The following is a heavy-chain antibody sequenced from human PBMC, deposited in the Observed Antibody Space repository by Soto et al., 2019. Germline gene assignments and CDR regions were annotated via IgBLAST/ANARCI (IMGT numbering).Heavy chain of an antibody. Sequence: ASVKVSCKVSGYTLTELSMHWVRQAPRKGLEWMGGFDPEDGETIYAQKFQGRVTMTEDTSTDTAYMELSSLRSEDTAVYYCAGSWTGGDDYYYGMDVWGQGTTVTVSS. CDR2: FDPEDGET. J-gene: IGHJ6*02. V-gene: IGHV1-24*01. D-gene: IGHD6-13*01. CDR3: AGSWTGGDDYYYGMDV. CDR1: GYTLTELS.